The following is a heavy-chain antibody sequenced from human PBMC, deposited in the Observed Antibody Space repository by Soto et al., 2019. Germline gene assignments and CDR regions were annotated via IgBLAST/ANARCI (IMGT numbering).Heavy chain of an antibody. Sequence: SETLSLTCTVSGGSITTGGSYWSWLRQHPGKGLVWIGNIYHSGNTYYNPSLKSRLTISVDTSKNHFSLMVDSVTAADTAVYYCARARFQVLYGKPYFDSWGQGTLVTVSS. CDR1: GGSITTGGSY. V-gene: IGHV4-31*03. CDR2: IYHSGNT. J-gene: IGHJ4*02. CDR3: ARARFQVLYGKPYFDS. D-gene: IGHD2-2*02.